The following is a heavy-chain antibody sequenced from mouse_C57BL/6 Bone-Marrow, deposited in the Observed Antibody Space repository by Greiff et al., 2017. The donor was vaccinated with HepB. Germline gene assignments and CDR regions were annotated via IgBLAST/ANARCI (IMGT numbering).Heavy chain of an antibody. V-gene: IGHV5-9*01. Sequence: EVMLVESGGGLVKPGGSLKLSCAASGFTFSSYTMSWVRQTPEKRLEWVATISGGGGNTYYPDSVKGRFTISRDNAKNTLYLQMSSLRSEDTALYYCARRNYYGLDYWGQGTTLTVSS. CDR2: ISGGGGNT. CDR1: GFTFSSYT. CDR3: ARRNYYGLDY. J-gene: IGHJ2*01. D-gene: IGHD1-1*01.